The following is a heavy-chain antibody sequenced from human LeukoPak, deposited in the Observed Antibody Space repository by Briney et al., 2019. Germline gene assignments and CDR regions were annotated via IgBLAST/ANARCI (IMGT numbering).Heavy chain of an antibody. CDR3: VKDSGWFHFDS. CDR2: FYRGDST. J-gene: IGHJ4*02. V-gene: IGHV3-53*01. D-gene: IGHD6-19*01. Sequence: GGSLRLSCAASGFTVSSSYMYWVRQAPGKGLEWVSFFYRGDSTYYAESVRGRFTISRDNAKSSLHLQMNGLRAEDTAMYYCVKDSGWFHFDSWGQGTLVTVSS. CDR1: GFTVSSSY.